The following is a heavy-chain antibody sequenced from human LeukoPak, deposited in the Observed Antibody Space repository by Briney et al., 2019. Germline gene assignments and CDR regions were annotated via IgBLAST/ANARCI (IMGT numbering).Heavy chain of an antibody. CDR1: GFTFSTYW. D-gene: IGHD1-14*01. Sequence: GGSLRLSCAASGFTFSTYWMSWVRQAPGKELEWVANIKQDGGEKFYADSVKGRFTISRDNSKNSVYLQMNRLRVEDTAVYYCARSPDGFDYWGQGTLVTVSS. CDR3: ARSPDGFDY. CDR2: IKQDGGEK. V-gene: IGHV3-7*01. J-gene: IGHJ4*02.